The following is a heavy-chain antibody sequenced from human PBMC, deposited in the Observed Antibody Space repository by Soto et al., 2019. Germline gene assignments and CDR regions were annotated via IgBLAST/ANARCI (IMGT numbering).Heavy chain of an antibody. J-gene: IGHJ5*02. CDR3: AHKGRYGSGSYNWFDP. CDR2: ISWDDDK. CDR1: GFSLGTGEVG. Sequence: QITLKESGPALVKPTQTLTLTCTFSGFSLGTGEVGVGWIRQPPGKALEWLALISWDDDKRFSPSLKSRLYRPSLKSRLTITKDTPKNQVVLTMTNMDPVDTATYYCAHKGRYGSGSYNWFDPWGQGTLVTVSS. D-gene: IGHD3-10*01. V-gene: IGHV2-5*02.